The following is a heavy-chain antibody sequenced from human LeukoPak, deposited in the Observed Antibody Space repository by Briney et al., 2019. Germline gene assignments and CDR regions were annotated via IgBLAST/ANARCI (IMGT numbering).Heavy chain of an antibody. CDR2: IKHKADGGTT. CDR1: GFTFSNAW. D-gene: IGHD3-22*01. Sequence: GGSLRLSCAASGFTFSNAWMSWVRQAPGQGLEWVGRIKHKADGGTTDYAAPVKGRFTISRDDSKNTLYLQMNSLKTEDTAVYYCTADYYDSSSYYYDGYGMDVWGQGTTVTVSS. CDR3: TADYYDSSSYYYDGYGMDV. J-gene: IGHJ6*02. V-gene: IGHV3-15*01.